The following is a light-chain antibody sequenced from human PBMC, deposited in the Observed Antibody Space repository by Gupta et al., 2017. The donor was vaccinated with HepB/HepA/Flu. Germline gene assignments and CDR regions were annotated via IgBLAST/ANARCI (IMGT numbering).Light chain of an antibody. V-gene: IGKV3-11*01. J-gene: IGKJ4*01. CDR3: QRCRNWPPLT. Sequence: EIVLTQSPATLSLSPGERATLSCRASQSVDTYVTWYQQKPGQAPRLLIYDASNRATGIPARFSGSGSGTDFTLTISSLEPVDFAVYSWQRCRNWPPLTFGGGTKVEVK. CDR2: DAS. CDR1: QSVDTY.